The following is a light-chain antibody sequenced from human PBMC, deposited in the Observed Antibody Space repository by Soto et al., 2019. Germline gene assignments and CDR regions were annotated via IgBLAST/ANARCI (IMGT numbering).Light chain of an antibody. Sequence: QSVLTQPPSVSGAPGQRVTISCTGSSSNIGAGYGVHWYQQLPGTAPKLLIYGNGNRPSGVPDRFSGSKSGTSASPAITGLQAEDEADYYCQSYDSSLSGYVFGTGTKVTVL. V-gene: IGLV1-40*01. CDR2: GNG. CDR1: SSNIGAGYG. J-gene: IGLJ1*01. CDR3: QSYDSSLSGYV.